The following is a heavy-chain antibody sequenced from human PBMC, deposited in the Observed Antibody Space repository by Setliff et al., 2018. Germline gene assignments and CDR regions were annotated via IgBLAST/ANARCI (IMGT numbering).Heavy chain of an antibody. D-gene: IGHD5-18*01. CDR2: IYHNGNT. CDR1: GGSTSPYF. V-gene: IGHV4-59*01. CDR3: VRDRTAYSYGLDV. Sequence: PSETLSLTCTVSGGSTSPYFWSWIRQPPGKGLEWIGYIYHNGNTNFNPSLKTRVTMSVDPSKNQFALNLRSVAAADTAVYYCVRDRTAYSYGLDVWAQGTTVTAP. J-gene: IGHJ6*02.